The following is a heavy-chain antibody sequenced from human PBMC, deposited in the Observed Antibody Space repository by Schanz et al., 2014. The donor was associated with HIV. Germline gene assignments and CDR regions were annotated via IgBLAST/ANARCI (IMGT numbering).Heavy chain of an antibody. CDR2: IKSKTDGGTT. CDR3: TTVKGYSSSWTTYYYYGMDV. J-gene: IGHJ6*02. Sequence: EVQLVESGGGLVKPGGSLRLSCAASGFTFSNAWMSWVRQASGKGLEWVGRIKSKTDGGTTDYAAPVKGRFTISRDDSKNTLYLQMNSLKTEDTAVYYCTTVKGYSSSWTTYYYYGMDVWGQGTTVTVSS. D-gene: IGHD6-13*01. CDR1: GFTFSNAW. V-gene: IGHV3-15*01.